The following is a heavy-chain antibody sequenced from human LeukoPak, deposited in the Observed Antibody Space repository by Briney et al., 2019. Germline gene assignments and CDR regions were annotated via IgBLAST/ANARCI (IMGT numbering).Heavy chain of an antibody. J-gene: IGHJ4*02. Sequence: SETLSLTCTVSGGAISSGAYYWGWIRQPAGKGLEWIGRIYTNGNTNSNPSLKSRVTVSVDTSKNQFSLHLSSLIAADTAVYYCARLSGGGGNLLDSWGQGALLTVSS. CDR2: IYTNGNT. D-gene: IGHD4-23*01. V-gene: IGHV4-61*02. CDR1: GGAISSGAYY. CDR3: ARLSGGGGNLLDS.